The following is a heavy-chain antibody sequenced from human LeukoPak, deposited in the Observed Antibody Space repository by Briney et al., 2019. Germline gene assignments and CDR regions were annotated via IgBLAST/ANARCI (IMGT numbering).Heavy chain of an antibody. D-gene: IGHD6-13*01. Sequence: GGSLRLSCAASGFTFSSYWMHWVRHAPGKGLVWVSRINSDGSSTSYADSVKGRFTISRDNAKNTLYLQMNSLRAEDTAVYYCARDQVRAAADPFDYWGQGTLVTVSS. V-gene: IGHV3-74*01. CDR3: ARDQVRAAADPFDY. CDR1: GFTFSSYW. CDR2: INSDGSST. J-gene: IGHJ4*02.